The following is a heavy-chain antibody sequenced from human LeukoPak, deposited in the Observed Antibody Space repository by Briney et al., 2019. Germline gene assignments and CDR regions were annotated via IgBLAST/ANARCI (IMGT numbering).Heavy chain of an antibody. J-gene: IGHJ4*02. CDR3: ARDAATAPDY. CDR1: GFTFSNYW. D-gene: IGHD1-1*01. Sequence: GGSLRLSCAASGFTFSNYWMHWVRQGPGNGLVWVSRINNDGSSTSYADSVKGRFTISRDNAKNTMYLQMNSLRAEDTAVYYCARDAATAPDYWGRGTLVTVSS. V-gene: IGHV3-74*01. CDR2: INNDGSST.